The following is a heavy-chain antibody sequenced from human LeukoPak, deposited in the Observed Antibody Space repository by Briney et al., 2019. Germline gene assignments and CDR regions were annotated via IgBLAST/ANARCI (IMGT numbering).Heavy chain of an antibody. Sequence: PSETLSLTCTVSGGSISNYYWSWIRQPPGKGLEWIGYIYYSGSTNYNPSLKSRVTISVDTSNNQFSLKLSSVTAADTAVYYCARQEITFGGSYNWFDPWGQGTLVTVSS. CDR3: ARQEITFGGSYNWFDP. CDR2: IYYSGST. CDR1: GGSISNYY. J-gene: IGHJ5*02. V-gene: IGHV4-59*08. D-gene: IGHD3-16*01.